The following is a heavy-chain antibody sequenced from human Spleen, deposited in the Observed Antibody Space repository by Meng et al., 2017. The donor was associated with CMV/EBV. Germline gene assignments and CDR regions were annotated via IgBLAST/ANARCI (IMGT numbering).Heavy chain of an antibody. CDR1: GFSFSTYS. D-gene: IGHD2-21*01. Sequence: GESLKISCAAFGFSFSTYSMNWVRQAPGKGLEWVSSISSISSSINYADSVKGRFTISRDNSKNTLYLQMNSLRAEDTAVYYCARETVAYCGGDCLDAFDIWGQGTMVTVSS. CDR2: ISSISSSI. V-gene: IGHV3-21*01. J-gene: IGHJ3*02. CDR3: ARETVAYCGGDCLDAFDI.